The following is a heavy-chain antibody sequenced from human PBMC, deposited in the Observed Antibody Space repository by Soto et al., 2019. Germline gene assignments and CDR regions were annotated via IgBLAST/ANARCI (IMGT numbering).Heavy chain of an antibody. Sequence: GGSLRLSCAASGFTLSSYAMHWVRQAPGKGLEWVAVMSYDGSNKYYADSVKGRFTISRDNSKNTLDLQMNSLRAEDTAVYYCARDSVEFSSGWYFDYWGQGTLVTVSS. V-gene: IGHV3-30-3*01. CDR2: MSYDGSNK. CDR1: GFTLSSYA. CDR3: ARDSVEFSSGWYFDY. J-gene: IGHJ4*02. D-gene: IGHD6-19*01.